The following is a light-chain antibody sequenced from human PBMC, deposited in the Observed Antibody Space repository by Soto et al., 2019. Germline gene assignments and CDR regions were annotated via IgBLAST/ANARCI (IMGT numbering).Light chain of an antibody. CDR2: GAS. CDR1: QSVSSSY. Sequence: EIVLTQSPGTLSLSPGERDTLSCRASQSVSSSYLAWYQQKPGQAPRLLIYGASNRATGIPDRFSGSGSGTDFTLTISRLEPEDFAVYYYQQYGSSPKTFGQGTKVDIK. V-gene: IGKV3-20*01. CDR3: QQYGSSPKT. J-gene: IGKJ1*01.